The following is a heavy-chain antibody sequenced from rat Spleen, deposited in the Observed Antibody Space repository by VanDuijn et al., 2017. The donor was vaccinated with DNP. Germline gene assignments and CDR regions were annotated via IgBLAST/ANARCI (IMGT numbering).Heavy chain of an antibody. V-gene: IGHV5-7*01. CDR2: ISYDGTTT. CDR1: GFTFNDFY. Sequence: EVQLVESGGGLVQPGRSLKLSCVASGFTFNDFYMAWVRQAPSKGLEWVATISYDGTTTYYRDSVKGRFIMSRDNAKSTLYLQMDSLRSEDTATYYCASQGYYFDYWGQGVMVTVSS. J-gene: IGHJ2*01. D-gene: IGHD4-1*01. CDR3: ASQGYYFDY.